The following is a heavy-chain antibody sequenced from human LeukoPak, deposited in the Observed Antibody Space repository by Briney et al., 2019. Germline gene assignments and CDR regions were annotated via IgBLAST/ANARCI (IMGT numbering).Heavy chain of an antibody. Sequence: KTSETLSLTCTVSGGSISSYYWSWIRQPAGKGLEWIGRIYTSGSTNYNPSLKSRVTMSVDTFKNQFSLKLSSVTAADTAVYYCARASIAAAGLDPFDYWGQGTLVTVSS. D-gene: IGHD6-13*01. J-gene: IGHJ4*02. CDR1: GGSISSYY. CDR2: IYTSGST. V-gene: IGHV4-4*07. CDR3: ARASIAAAGLDPFDY.